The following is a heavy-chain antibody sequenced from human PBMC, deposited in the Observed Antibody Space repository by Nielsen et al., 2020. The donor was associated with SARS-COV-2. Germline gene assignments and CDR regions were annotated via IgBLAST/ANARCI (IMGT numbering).Heavy chain of an antibody. V-gene: IGHV4-4*02. Sequence: SETLSLTCVVSGGSISRNNWWTWVRQPPGTGLEWIGEIYHSGTTNYNPSLKSRVTMSVDKTNNRFSLNLNSVTAADTATYYCARELSDCNETPCHRLGFDPWGQGTLVTVSS. J-gene: IGHJ5*02. CDR1: GGSISRNNW. D-gene: IGHD2-21*02. CDR3: ARELSDCNETPCHRLGFDP. CDR2: IYHSGTT.